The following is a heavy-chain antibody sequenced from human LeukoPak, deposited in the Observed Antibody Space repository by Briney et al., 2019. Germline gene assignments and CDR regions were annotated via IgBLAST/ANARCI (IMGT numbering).Heavy chain of an antibody. CDR1: GYTFTVYY. CDR3: ARYLATGGATDY. D-gene: IGHD1-14*01. V-gene: IGHV1-2*06. J-gene: IGHJ4*02. Sequence: ASVKVSCKASGYTFTVYYMHWVRQAPGQGLEWMGRINPNSGGTNYAQKFQGRVTMTRDTSISTAYMELSRLRSDDTAVYHCARYLATGGATDYWGQGTLVTVSS. CDR2: INPNSGGT.